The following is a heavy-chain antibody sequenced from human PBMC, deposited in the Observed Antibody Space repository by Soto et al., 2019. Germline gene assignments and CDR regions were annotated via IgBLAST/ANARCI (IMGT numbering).Heavy chain of an antibody. CDR1: GGSISSYY. J-gene: IGHJ4*02. V-gene: IGHV4-59*01. D-gene: IGHD2-21*02. CDR3: ARGVTAIVDY. CDR2: IYYSGST. Sequence: QVQLQESGPGLVKPSETLSLTCTVSGGSISSYYWSWIRQPPGKGLEWIGYIYYSGSTNYNPSLKSRVTISVDTSKNQFSLKLSSVTAADTAVYYCARGVTAIVDYWGQGTLVTVSS.